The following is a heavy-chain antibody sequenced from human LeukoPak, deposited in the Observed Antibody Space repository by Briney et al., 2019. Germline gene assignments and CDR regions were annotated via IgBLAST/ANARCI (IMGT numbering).Heavy chain of an antibody. V-gene: IGHV5-51*01. CDR1: GYTFTSYW. Sequence: GESLKISCMASGYTFTSYWIGWVRQMPGKGLEWMGIIYPGDSDTKYSPSFQGQVTISADKSISTAYLQWSSLKASDTAMYYCARRYCSGGSCFFDYWGQGTLVTVSS. CDR3: ARRYCSGGSCFFDY. D-gene: IGHD2-15*01. J-gene: IGHJ4*02. CDR2: IYPGDSDT.